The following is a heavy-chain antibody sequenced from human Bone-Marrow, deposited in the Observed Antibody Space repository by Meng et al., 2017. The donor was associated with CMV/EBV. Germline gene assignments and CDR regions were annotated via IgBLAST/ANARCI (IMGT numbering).Heavy chain of an antibody. J-gene: IGHJ4*02. CDR2: INQSGST. CDR1: GGSDDY. D-gene: IGHD3-3*01. V-gene: IGHV4-34*01. CDR3: AKDSRSDFWSGYLFDY. Sequence: SETLSLTCAVYGGSDDYWNWIRQFPGKGLEWIGKINQSGSTNYNPSLKSRVTISVDTSKNQFSLKLSSVTAADTAVYYCAKDSRSDFWSGYLFDYWGQGTLVTVSS.